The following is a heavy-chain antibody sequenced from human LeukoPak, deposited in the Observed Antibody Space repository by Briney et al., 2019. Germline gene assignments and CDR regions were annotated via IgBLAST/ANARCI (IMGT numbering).Heavy chain of an antibody. V-gene: IGHV4-61*02. CDR3: ARDGQGAFDI. J-gene: IGHJ3*02. Sequence: SQTLSLTCTVSGGSISSGSYYWSWIRQPAGKGLEWIGRIYTSGSTNYNPSLKSRVTISVDTSKNQFSLKLSSVTAADTAVYYCARDGQGAFDIWGQGTMVTVSS. CDR2: IYTSGST. CDR1: GGSISSGSYY.